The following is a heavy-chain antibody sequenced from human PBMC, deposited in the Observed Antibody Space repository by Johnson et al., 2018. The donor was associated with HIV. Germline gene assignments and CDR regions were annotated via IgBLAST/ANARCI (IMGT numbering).Heavy chain of an antibody. CDR3: SYAFDI. CDR2: ISNDGSAK. Sequence: QVQLVESGGGVVQPGTSLRLSCAASGFTFSRCGMHWVRQAPGKGLEWAAVISNDGSAKYYAYSVKGRFTISRDNSKNTAYLQMNSLKTEETAVYYCSYAFDIWGQGTMVTVSS. J-gene: IGHJ3*02. V-gene: IGHV3-30*03. CDR1: GFTFSRCG.